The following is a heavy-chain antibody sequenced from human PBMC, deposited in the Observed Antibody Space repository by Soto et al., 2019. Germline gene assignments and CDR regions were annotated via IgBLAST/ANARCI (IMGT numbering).Heavy chain of an antibody. D-gene: IGHD3-22*01. CDR3: ARGAYYYDSSGYYGLDY. Sequence: GGSLRLSCAASGFTFSSYAMHWVRQAPGKGLEYVSAISSNGGSTYYADSVKGRFTISRDNSKNTLYLQMGSLRAEDMAVYYCARGAYYYDSSGYYGLDYWGQGTLVTVSS. V-gene: IGHV3-64*02. CDR1: GFTFSSYA. J-gene: IGHJ4*02. CDR2: ISSNGGST.